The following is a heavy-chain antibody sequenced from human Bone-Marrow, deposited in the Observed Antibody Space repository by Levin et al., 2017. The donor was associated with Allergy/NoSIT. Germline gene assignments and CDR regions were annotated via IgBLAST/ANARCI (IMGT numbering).Heavy chain of an antibody. V-gene: IGHV2-5*02. D-gene: IGHD2-2*01. CDR3: AHRRDRLGGCSTTSCYVFDY. CDR2: IYWDDDK. J-gene: IGHJ4*02. Sequence: SGPTLVKPTQTLTLTCTFSGFSLNTDGVGVGWIRQPPGKALEWLALIYWDDDKFYSPSLKSRLTITKETSKNQVVLKMTNVGPVDTATYYCAHRRDRLGGCSTTSCYVFDYWGQGTLVTVSS. CDR1: GFSLNTDGVG.